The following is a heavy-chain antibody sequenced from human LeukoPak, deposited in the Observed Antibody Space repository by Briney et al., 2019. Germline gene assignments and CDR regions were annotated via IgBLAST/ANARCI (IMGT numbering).Heavy chain of an antibody. J-gene: IGHJ4*02. V-gene: IGHV4-4*09. CDR1: GGSISSYY. D-gene: IGHD3-10*01. CDR2: IYTSGST. CDR3: AGGLLWFGELSPNFDY. Sequence: SETLSLTCTVSGGSISSYYWSWIRQPPGKGLEWIGYIYTSGSTNCNPSLKSRVTISVDTSKNQFSLKLSSVTAADTAVYYCAGGLLWFGELSPNFDYWGQGTLVTVSS.